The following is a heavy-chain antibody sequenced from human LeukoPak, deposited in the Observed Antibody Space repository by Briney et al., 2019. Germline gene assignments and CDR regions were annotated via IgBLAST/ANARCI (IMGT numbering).Heavy chain of an antibody. D-gene: IGHD3-9*01. Sequence: GGSLRLSCEASRFTFSNFGMHWVRQAPGKGLEWVAVISYDGTNKYYADSVKGRFTISRDNSKNTLYLQMNSLRAEDTAVYSCAKDAGILTGYQGNAFDIWGQGTMVTVSS. CDR1: RFTFSNFG. CDR2: ISYDGTNK. J-gene: IGHJ3*02. CDR3: AKDAGILTGYQGNAFDI. V-gene: IGHV3-30*18.